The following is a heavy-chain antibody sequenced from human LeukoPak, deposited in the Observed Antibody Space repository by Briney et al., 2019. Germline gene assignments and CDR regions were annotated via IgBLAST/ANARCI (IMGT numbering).Heavy chain of an antibody. Sequence: GGSLSLSCAASGFTFSRHSMHWVRQAPGKGLEWLALILYDGSNQYYADSVRGRFTISRDNSKNTLFLQMNILRPEDTSLYYCARGNGYTSGHGLDSWGQGILVTVSS. D-gene: IGHD2-15*01. CDR3: ARGNGYTSGHGLDS. J-gene: IGHJ4*02. V-gene: IGHV3-30-3*01. CDR2: ILYDGSNQ. CDR1: GFTFSRHS.